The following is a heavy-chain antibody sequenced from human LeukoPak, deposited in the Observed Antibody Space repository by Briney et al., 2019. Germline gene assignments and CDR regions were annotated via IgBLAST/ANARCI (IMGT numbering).Heavy chain of an antibody. CDR3: ARQAYYDFWSGYYSRGPYYHYGMDV. D-gene: IGHD3-3*01. CDR2: IYPGDSDT. V-gene: IGHV5-51*01. J-gene: IGHJ6*02. CDR1: GYSFTSYW. Sequence: GESLKISCKGSGYSFTSYWIGWVRQMPGKGLEWMGIIYPGDSDTRYSPSSQGQVTISADKSISTAYLQWSSLKASDTAMYYCARQAYYDFWSGYYSRGPYYHYGMDVWGQGTTVTVSS.